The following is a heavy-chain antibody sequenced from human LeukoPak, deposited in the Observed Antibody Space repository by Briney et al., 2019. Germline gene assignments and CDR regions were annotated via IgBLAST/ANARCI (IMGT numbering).Heavy chain of an antibody. CDR2: IGGSGGTI. CDR3: ARDPSIYDVLTGYTYYFDQ. Sequence: GGPLRLSCAASGFPFSIYEMTGAAQPPGKGLEGVSNIGGSGGTIYYADSVKGRFTISRDNAKNSLYLQMNSLRAEDTAVYYCARDPSIYDVLTGYTYYFDQWGKGTLVTAST. J-gene: IGHJ4*02. CDR1: GFPFSIYE. V-gene: IGHV3-48*03. D-gene: IGHD3-9*01.